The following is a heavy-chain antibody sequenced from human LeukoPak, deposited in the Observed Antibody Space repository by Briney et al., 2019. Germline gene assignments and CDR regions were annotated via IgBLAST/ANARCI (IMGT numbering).Heavy chain of an antibody. V-gene: IGHV4-39*07. D-gene: IGHD1-26*01. J-gene: IGHJ5*02. Sequence: SETLSLTCTVSGGSISSSSYYWGWIRQPPGKGLEWIGSIYYSGSTYYNPSLKSRVTISVDTSKNQFSLKLSSVTAADTAVYYCARALLDIVGTNNWFDPWGQGTLVTVSS. CDR1: GGSISSSSYY. CDR3: ARALLDIVGTNNWFDP. CDR2: IYYSGST.